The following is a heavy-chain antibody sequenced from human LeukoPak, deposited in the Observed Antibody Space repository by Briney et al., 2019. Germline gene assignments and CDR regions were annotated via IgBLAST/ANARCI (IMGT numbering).Heavy chain of an antibody. J-gene: IGHJ6*03. Sequence: SETLSLTCSVSGGSISVTTYYWGWIRHPPGKGLEWIGSLYYSGSTYYNPSLKSRVTISIDTSKNHFSLKLSSVTAADTAVYFCVRGRYNYGFNYYYMDVWGKGTTVIVSS. CDR3: VRGRYNYGFNYYYMDV. D-gene: IGHD5-18*01. CDR2: LYYSGST. V-gene: IGHV4-39*07. CDR1: GGSISVTTYY.